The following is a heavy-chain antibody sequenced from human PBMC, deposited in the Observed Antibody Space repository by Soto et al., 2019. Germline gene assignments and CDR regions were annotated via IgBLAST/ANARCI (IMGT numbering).Heavy chain of an antibody. CDR3: ARGGEDKWLAFDF. D-gene: IGHD6-19*01. Sequence: SETLSLTCAVSSGSLNSTNWWSWVRQPPGKGLEWIGEIYHSGSTNYNPSLKSRVTISVAESANHFSLTLTSVTAADTAVYYCARGGEDKWLAFDFWGQGTLVTVCS. CDR1: SGSLNSTNW. J-gene: IGHJ4*02. V-gene: IGHV4-4*02. CDR2: IYHSGST.